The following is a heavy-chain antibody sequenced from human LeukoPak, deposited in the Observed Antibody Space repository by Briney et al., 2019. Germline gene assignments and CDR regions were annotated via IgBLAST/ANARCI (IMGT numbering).Heavy chain of an antibody. Sequence: GRSLRLSCAASGFTFSSYGMHWVRQAPGKGLGWVAVIWYDGREKYYADSVKGRFTISRDNSKNTLYLQMDSLRAEDTAVYYCARYNSGTIDYWAQGTLVTVSS. CDR3: ARYNSGTIDY. J-gene: IGHJ4*02. V-gene: IGHV3-33*01. D-gene: IGHD1-1*01. CDR1: GFTFSSYG. CDR2: IWYDGREK.